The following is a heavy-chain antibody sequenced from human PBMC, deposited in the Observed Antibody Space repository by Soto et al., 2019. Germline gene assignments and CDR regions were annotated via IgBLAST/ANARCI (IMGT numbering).Heavy chain of an antibody. D-gene: IGHD3-10*01. V-gene: IGHV4-4*02. CDR1: GVSISSGNW. CDR3: ARLVYDTRLNYMYFDF. Sequence: SETLSLTCAVSGVSISSGNWWTWVRQSPQRGLEYIGEIFHDGTANYYPSFERRVAISVDTSKNQFSLKLTSLTAADTAIYFCARLVYDTRLNYMYFDFWGQGTLVTVSS. J-gene: IGHJ4*02. CDR2: IFHDGTA.